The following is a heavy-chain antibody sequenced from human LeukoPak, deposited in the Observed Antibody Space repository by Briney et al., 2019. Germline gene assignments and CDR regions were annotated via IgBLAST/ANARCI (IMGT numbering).Heavy chain of an antibody. D-gene: IGHD3-22*01. CDR1: GGSFSGYY. CDR2: INHSGST. V-gene: IGHV4-34*01. CDR3: ARRRRRDYYDNSDYIFDY. Sequence: TSETLSLTCAVYGGSFSGYYWSWIRQPPGKGLEWIGEINHSGSTNYNPSLKSRVTISVDTSKNQFSLKLSSVTAADTAVYYCARRRRRDYYDNSDYIFDYWGQGTLVTVSS. J-gene: IGHJ4*02.